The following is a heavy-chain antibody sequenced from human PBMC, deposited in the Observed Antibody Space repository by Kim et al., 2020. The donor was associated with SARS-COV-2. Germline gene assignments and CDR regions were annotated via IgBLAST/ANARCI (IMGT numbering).Heavy chain of an antibody. D-gene: IGHD3-10*01. CDR1: GGSISSSNW. CDR3: ARGVLLWFGELLSGRYFDY. CDR2: IYHSGST. Sequence: SETLSLTCAVSGGSISSSNWWSWVRQPPGKGLEWIGEIYHSGSTNYNPSLKSRVTISVDKSKNQFSLKLSSVTAADTAVYYCARGVLLWFGELLSGRYFDYWGQGTLVTVSS. V-gene: IGHV4-4*02. J-gene: IGHJ4*02.